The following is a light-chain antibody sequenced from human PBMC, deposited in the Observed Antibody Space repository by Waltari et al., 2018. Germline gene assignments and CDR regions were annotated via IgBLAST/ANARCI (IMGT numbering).Light chain of an antibody. V-gene: IGKV1-9*01. J-gene: IGKJ3*01. CDR2: AAS. Sequence: DIQLIQSPSFLSASVGDRVTITCRASQGISSYLAWYQQKPGKAPKLLIYAASTLQSGVPSRFSGSGSGTEFTLTISSLQPEDFATYYCQQLNSYLSFTFGPGTKVDIK. CDR3: QQLNSYLSFT. CDR1: QGISSY.